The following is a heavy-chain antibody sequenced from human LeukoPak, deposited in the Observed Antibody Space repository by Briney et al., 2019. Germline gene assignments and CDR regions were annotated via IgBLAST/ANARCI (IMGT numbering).Heavy chain of an antibody. Sequence: GGSLRLSCAASGFTFSSYGMHWVRQAPGKGLEWVAVISYDGSNKYHADSVKGRFTISRDNSKNTLYLQMNSLRAEDTAVYYCAKFRFEQWELHAFDYWGQGTLVTVSS. CDR2: ISYDGSNK. D-gene: IGHD1-26*01. CDR3: AKFRFEQWELHAFDY. V-gene: IGHV3-30*18. J-gene: IGHJ4*02. CDR1: GFTFSSYG.